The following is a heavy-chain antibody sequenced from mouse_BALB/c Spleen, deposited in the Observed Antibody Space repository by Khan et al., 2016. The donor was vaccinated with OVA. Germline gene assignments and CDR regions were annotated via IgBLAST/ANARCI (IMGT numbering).Heavy chain of an antibody. CDR3: ARRNYFGYSFAY. D-gene: IGHD1-2*01. Sequence: QVQLQQSGAELARPGASVKLSCTASGYTFTDDYITWVKQRTGQGLEWIGEIFPGSGDTHYNERIKGKATLTADKSSRTAYMQLIRLTSEASAVYFGARRNYFGYSFAYWGQGTLVTVSA. J-gene: IGHJ3*01. CDR2: IFPGSGDT. V-gene: IGHV1-77*01. CDR1: GYTFTDDY.